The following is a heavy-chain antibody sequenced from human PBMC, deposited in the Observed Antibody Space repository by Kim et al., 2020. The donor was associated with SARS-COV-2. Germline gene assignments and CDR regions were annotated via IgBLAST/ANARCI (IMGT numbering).Heavy chain of an antibody. J-gene: IGHJ4*02. CDR3: ATPPKGWRWLQYYYFDY. CDR2: FDPEDGET. D-gene: IGHD5-12*01. Sequence: ASVKVSCKVSGYTLTELSMHWVRQAPGKGLEWMGGFDPEDGETIYAQKFQGRVTMTEDTSTDTAYMELSSLRSEDTAVYYCATPPKGWRWLQYYYFDYWGQGTLDTVSS. V-gene: IGHV1-24*01. CDR1: GYTLTELS.